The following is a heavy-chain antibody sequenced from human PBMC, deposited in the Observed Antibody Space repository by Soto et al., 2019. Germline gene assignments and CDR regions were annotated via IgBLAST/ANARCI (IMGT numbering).Heavy chain of an antibody. CDR2: ISGYNGDT. D-gene: IGHD6-13*01. CDR1: GYIFTSYG. J-gene: IGHJ4*02. Sequence: ASVKVSCKASGYIFTSYGVSWVRQAPGQGLEWMGWISGYNGDTNYAQKLQGRVTMTTDTSTSTAYLELRSLRSDDTAVYYCARFMEQQLVLDYWGQGTLVTVSS. V-gene: IGHV1-18*01. CDR3: ARFMEQQLVLDY.